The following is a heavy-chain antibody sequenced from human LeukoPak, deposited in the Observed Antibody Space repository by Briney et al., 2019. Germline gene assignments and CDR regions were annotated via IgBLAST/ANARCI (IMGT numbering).Heavy chain of an antibody. D-gene: IGHD6-19*01. CDR1: GLTFSSYW. Sequence: SGGSLRLSCAASGLTFSSYWMHWVRQAPGKGLEWVSYISSSGSTIYYADSVKGRFTISRDNAKNSLYLQMNSLRAEDTAVYYCASGGIIAVAGTGDYWGQGTLVTVSS. CDR3: ASGGIIAVAGTGDY. V-gene: IGHV3-48*04. J-gene: IGHJ4*02. CDR2: ISSSGSTI.